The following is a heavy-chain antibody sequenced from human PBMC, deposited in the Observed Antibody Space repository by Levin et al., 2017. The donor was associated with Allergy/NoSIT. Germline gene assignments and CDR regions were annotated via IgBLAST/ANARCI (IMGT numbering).Heavy chain of an antibody. CDR2: ISGSGGST. Sequence: GESLKISCAASGFTFSSYAMSWVRQAPGKGLEWVSAISGSGGSTYYADSVKGRFTISRDNSKNTLYLQMNSLRAEDTAVYYCAKASDLANCSGGSCYFGWLLGGWFDPWGQGTLVTVSS. V-gene: IGHV3-23*01. J-gene: IGHJ5*02. CDR3: AKASDLANCSGGSCYFGWLLGGWFDP. D-gene: IGHD2-15*01. CDR1: GFTFSSYA.